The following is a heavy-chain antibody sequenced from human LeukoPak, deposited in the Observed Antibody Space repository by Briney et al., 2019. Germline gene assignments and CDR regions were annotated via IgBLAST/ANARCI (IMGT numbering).Heavy chain of an antibody. V-gene: IGHV3-33*01. D-gene: IGHD6-13*01. J-gene: IGHJ3*02. CDR2: IWLDGSNR. CDR1: GFTFSSYV. Sequence: PGGSLRLSCAAFGFTFSSYVMHWVRQAPGKGLEWVAIIWLDGSNRYYADSVKGRFTISRDNSKNTLYLQVNSLRAEDTAEYYCARAQPTSSWTAFDIWGQGTMVTVSS. CDR3: ARAQPTSSWTAFDI.